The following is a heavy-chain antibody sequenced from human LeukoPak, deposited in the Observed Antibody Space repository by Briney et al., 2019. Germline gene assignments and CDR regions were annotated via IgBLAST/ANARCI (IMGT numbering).Heavy chain of an antibody. CDR1: GFTVSNKY. Sequence: GGSLRLSCVASGFTVSNKYMSWVRQAPGKGLEWVSGINWNADSTGYADSVKGRFTISKDNAKNSLFLQMNSLRAEDTAMYYCARAILSDPKYYGMDVWGQGTTVTVSS. CDR3: ARAILSDPKYYGMDV. V-gene: IGHV3-20*04. CDR2: INWNADST. D-gene: IGHD3-9*01. J-gene: IGHJ6*02.